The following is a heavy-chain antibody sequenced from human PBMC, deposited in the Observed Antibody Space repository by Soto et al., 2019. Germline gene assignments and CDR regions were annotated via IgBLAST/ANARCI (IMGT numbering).Heavy chain of an antibody. Sequence: QLHLVESGGGVVQPGASVRLSCEASGFTFSAFGMHWVRQAPGKGLEWVAGIRHDGSNDYYSDFAKGRLTISRDNSRDTLYLQINSLRADASAVYYCASVNTVRSWDYDGMDIWGQGTTVTVS. CDR2: IRHDGSND. CDR3: ASVNTVRSWDYDGMDI. CDR1: GFTFSAFG. D-gene: IGHD3-10*01. J-gene: IGHJ6*02. V-gene: IGHV3-33*03.